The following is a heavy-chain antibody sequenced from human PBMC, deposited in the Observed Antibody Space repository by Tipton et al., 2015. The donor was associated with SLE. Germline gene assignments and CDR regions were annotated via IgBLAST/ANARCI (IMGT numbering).Heavy chain of an antibody. CDR1: GGSVSSYY. CDR3: ARIIAGHGDAFDV. Sequence: TLSLTCTVSGGSVSSYYWIWIRQPAGKGLEWIGHVYDSGRTYYNPSLKSRLTMSVDTSKNQVSLDLNSVTAADTAVYYCARIIAGHGDAFDVWGQGTMVTVSS. CDR2: VYDSGRT. J-gene: IGHJ3*01. V-gene: IGHV4-4*07.